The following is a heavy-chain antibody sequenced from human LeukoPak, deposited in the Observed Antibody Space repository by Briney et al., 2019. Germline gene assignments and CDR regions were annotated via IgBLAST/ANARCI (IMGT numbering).Heavy chain of an antibody. Sequence: KPSATLSLTCTVSGVSISSYYWSWIRQPPGKGLEWIGYIYYSGSTNYNPSLKSRVTISVDTSKNQFSLKLSSVTAADTAVYYCARAMGLSRYTTFDYWGQGTLVTVSS. CDR1: GVSISSYY. V-gene: IGHV4-59*01. D-gene: IGHD3-10*01. J-gene: IGHJ4*02. CDR3: ARAMGLSRYTTFDY. CDR2: IYYSGST.